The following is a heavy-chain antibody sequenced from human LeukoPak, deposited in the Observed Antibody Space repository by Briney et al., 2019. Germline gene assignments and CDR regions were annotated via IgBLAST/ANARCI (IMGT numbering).Heavy chain of an antibody. D-gene: IGHD3-22*01. J-gene: IGHJ4*02. CDR2: ISGGGGNT. V-gene: IGHV3-23*01. CDR3: AKGRYDSTGYRYFDY. Sequence: GGSLRLSCAASGFTFSTYAMSWVRQAPGKGLEWVSAISGGGGNTYYADSVRGRFTISRDNSKNTLYLHMGSLRAEDTAVYYCAKGRYDSTGYRYFDYWGQGTLVTVSS. CDR1: GFTFSTYA.